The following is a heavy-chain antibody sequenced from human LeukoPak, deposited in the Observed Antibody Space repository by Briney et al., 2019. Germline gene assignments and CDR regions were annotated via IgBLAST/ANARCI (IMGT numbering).Heavy chain of an antibody. J-gene: IGHJ5*02. CDR2: ISSSSSYI. V-gene: IGHV3-21*01. Sequence: GGSLRLSCAASGFTFSSYSMNWVRQAPGKGLEWVSSISSSSSYIYYADSVKGRFTISRDNAKNSLYLQMNSLRAEDTAVYYCARGSRSYYSPANWFDPWGQGTLVTVSS. CDR3: ARGSRSYYSPANWFDP. D-gene: IGHD3-10*01. CDR1: GFTFSSYS.